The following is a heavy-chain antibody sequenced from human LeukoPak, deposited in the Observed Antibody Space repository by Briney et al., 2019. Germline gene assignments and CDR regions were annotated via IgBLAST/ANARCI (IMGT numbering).Heavy chain of an antibody. CDR3: ARGPGYCSSTSCFYYGMDV. CDR2: IYYSGTT. D-gene: IGHD2-2*01. CDR1: GGSISTYY. V-gene: IGHV4-59*08. J-gene: IGHJ6*02. Sequence: SETLSLTCIVSGGSISTYYWSWIRQPPGKGLEWIGYIYYSGTTNYNPSLKSRVTISVDTSKHQFSLKLSSVTAADTAVYYCARGPGYCSSTSCFYYGMDVWGQGTTVTVSS.